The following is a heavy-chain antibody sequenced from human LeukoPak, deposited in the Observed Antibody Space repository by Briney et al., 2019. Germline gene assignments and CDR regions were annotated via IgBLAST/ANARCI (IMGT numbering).Heavy chain of an antibody. D-gene: IGHD2-2*01. CDR3: AKVRGYCSSTSCYGPTCFDY. CDR2: ISGSGGST. J-gene: IGHJ4*02. CDR1: GFTFSSYA. V-gene: IGHV3-23*01. Sequence: SGGSLRLSCAASGFTFSSYAMSWVRQAPGKGLEWVSAISGSGGSTYYADSVKGRFTISRDNSKNTLYLQMNSLRAEDTAVYYCAKVRGYCSSTSCYGPTCFDYWGQGTLVTVSS.